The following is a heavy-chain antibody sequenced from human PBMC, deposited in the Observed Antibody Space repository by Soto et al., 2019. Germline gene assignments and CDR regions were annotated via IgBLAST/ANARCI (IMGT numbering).Heavy chain of an antibody. CDR1: GYSFINYW. D-gene: IGHD4-17*01. CDR3: ARPTVTNDVFDI. J-gene: IGHJ3*02. V-gene: IGHV5-51*01. CDR2: IYPGDSDT. Sequence: GESLKISCKASGYSFINYWIGWVRQMPGKGLEWMGIIYPGDSDTRYSPSFQGQVTMSADKSINSAYLQWSSLRASDTAMHYCARPTVTNDVFDIWGQGTMVTVSS.